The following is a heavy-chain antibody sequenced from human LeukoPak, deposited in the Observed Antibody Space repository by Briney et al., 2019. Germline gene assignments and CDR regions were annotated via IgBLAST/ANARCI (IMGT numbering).Heavy chain of an antibody. J-gene: IGHJ6*02. CDR2: INHSGST. CDR3: ARGPGAMVTRYYYYYGMDV. V-gene: IGHV4-34*01. CDR1: GGSFSGYY. D-gene: IGHD5-18*01. Sequence: SETLSLTCAVYGGSFSGYYWSWIRQPPGKGPEWIGEINHSGSTNYNPSPKSRVTISVDTSKNQFSLKLSSVTAADTAVYYCARGPGAMVTRYYYYYGMDVWGQGTTVTVSS.